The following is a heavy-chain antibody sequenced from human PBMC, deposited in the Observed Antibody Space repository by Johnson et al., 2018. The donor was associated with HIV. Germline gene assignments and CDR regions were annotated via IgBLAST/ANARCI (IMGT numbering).Heavy chain of an antibody. CDR2: IGTAGDT. J-gene: IGHJ3*02. D-gene: IGHD1-26*01. CDR3: ARDSDKWELRPGAFDI. CDR1: GFTFSSYD. Sequence: VQLVESGGGLVQPGGSLRLSCAASGFTFSSYDMHWVRQATGKGLEWVSAIGTAGDTYYTGSVKGRFTISRENAKNSLYLQMNSLRAVDTAVYYCARDSDKWELRPGAFDIWCQGTMVTVSS. V-gene: IGHV3-13*01.